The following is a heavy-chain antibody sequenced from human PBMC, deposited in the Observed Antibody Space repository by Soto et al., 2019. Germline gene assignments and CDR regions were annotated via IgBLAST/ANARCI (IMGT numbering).Heavy chain of an antibody. CDR2: ISYDGSNK. V-gene: IGHV3-30*18. J-gene: IGHJ6*02. Sequence: PGGSLRLSCETSGFSFSVYGMHWVRQAPGKGLEWVAVISYDGSNKYYADSVKGRFTISRDNSKNTLYLQMNSLRAEDTAVYYCAKDVGYCSSTSCYFGWYYYYGMDVWGQGTTVTVSS. CDR1: GFSFSVYG. CDR3: AKDVGYCSSTSCYFGWYYYYGMDV. D-gene: IGHD2-2*03.